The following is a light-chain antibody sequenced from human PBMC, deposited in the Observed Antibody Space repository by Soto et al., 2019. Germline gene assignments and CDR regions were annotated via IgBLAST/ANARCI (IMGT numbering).Light chain of an antibody. CDR2: DVS. J-gene: IGKJ1*01. Sequence: DIHITQSPSTLSASVGDRVTITCRALQRVRGSLAWYQHQPGKAPNLLIYDVSTLESGVPSRFSGFGSGTEFTLFISSLQPDDFGTYYCQQFYMGWTFGPGTKV. CDR3: QQFYMGWT. V-gene: IGKV1-5*01. CDR1: QRVRGS.